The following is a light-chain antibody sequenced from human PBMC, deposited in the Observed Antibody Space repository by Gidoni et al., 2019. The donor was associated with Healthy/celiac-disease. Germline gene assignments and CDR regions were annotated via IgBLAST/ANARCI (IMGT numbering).Light chain of an antibody. Sequence: SYELTQPPSVSVSPGQTARITCSGDALPKQYASWYQQKPGQAPVLVIYQDSERPSGLPERFSGSSSGTTVTLTISGVQAEEEADYYCQSADSSGTSYVVFGGGTKLTVL. J-gene: IGLJ2*01. V-gene: IGLV3-25*02. CDR1: ALPKQY. CDR3: QSADSSGTSYVV. CDR2: QDS.